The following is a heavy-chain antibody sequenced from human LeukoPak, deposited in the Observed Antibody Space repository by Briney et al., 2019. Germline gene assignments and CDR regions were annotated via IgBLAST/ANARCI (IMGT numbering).Heavy chain of an antibody. CDR1: GFTFSSYW. V-gene: IGHV3-74*01. CDR3: AREGRDYDSRVHGYFDY. Sequence: PGGSLRLSCAASGFTFSSYWMHWVRQAPGKGLVWVSRINSDGSSTSYADSVKGRFTISRDNAKNSLYLQMNSLRAEDTALYYCAREGRDYDSRVHGYFDYWGQGTLVTVSS. D-gene: IGHD3-22*01. J-gene: IGHJ4*02. CDR2: INSDGSST.